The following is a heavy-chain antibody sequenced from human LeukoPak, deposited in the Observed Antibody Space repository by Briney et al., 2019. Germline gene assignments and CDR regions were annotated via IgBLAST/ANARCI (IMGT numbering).Heavy chain of an antibody. CDR1: GYTFTSYY. CDR2: IIPIFGTA. Sequence: GASVKVSCKASGYTFTSYYMHWVRQAPGQGLEWMGGIIPIFGTANYAQKFQGRVTITADESTSTAYMELSSLRSEDAAVYYCSQYYYDSSGYFNFDYWGQGTLVTVSS. V-gene: IGHV1-69*13. D-gene: IGHD3-22*01. J-gene: IGHJ4*02. CDR3: SQYYYDSSGYFNFDY.